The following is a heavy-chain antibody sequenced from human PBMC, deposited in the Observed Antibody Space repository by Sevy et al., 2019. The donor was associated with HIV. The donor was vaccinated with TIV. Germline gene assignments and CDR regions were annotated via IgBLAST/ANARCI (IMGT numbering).Heavy chain of an antibody. V-gene: IGHV3-15*01. Sequence: GGSLRLSCVASGFTFRNAWMSWVRQAPGKGLEWVGRIKNKADGGTTDYAASVKVRFIISRDDSKNTLYLQMNSLKTEDTAVYYCTTRTWADAFDIWGQGTMVTVSS. CDR2: IKNKADGGTT. J-gene: IGHJ3*02. CDR3: TTRTWADAFDI. CDR1: GFTFRNAW. D-gene: IGHD1-7*01.